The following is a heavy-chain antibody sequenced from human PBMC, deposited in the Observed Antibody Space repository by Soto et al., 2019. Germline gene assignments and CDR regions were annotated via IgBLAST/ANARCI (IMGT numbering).Heavy chain of an antibody. CDR1: GYTFTTYG. CDR2: IRAYNGHT. Sequence: ASVKISCKASGYTFTTYGISWVRQAPGQGLEWVGRIRAYNGHTNYAQKLQGRVTMTTDTSTNTAYMELRSLTSDDTAVYYCARDQGAGAYYWGQGTLVTVSS. V-gene: IGHV1-18*01. J-gene: IGHJ4*02. CDR3: ARDQGAGAYY. D-gene: IGHD2-8*02.